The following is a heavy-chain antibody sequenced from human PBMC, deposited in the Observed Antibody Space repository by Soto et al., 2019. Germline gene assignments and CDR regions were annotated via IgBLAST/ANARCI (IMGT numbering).Heavy chain of an antibody. Sequence: EVQLLESGGGLVQPGGSLRLSCAASGFTFSSYAMSWVRQAPGKGLEWVSAISGSGGSTYYADSVKGRFTISRDNSKNTLYLQTNSLRAEDTAVYYCANLVVVVAATEDDAFDIWGQGTMVTVSS. CDR2: ISGSGGST. V-gene: IGHV3-23*01. J-gene: IGHJ3*02. CDR3: ANLVVVVAATEDDAFDI. D-gene: IGHD2-15*01. CDR1: GFTFSSYA.